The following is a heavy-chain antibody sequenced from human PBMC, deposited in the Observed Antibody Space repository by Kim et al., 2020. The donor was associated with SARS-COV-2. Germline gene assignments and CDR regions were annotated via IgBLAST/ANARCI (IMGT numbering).Heavy chain of an antibody. Sequence: SVKVSCKASGGTFSSYAISWVRQAPGQGLEWMGGIIPIFGTANYAQKFQGRVTITADESTSTAYMELSSLRSEDTAVYYCARDGYYDSSGYYFPFDYWGQGTLVTVSS. D-gene: IGHD3-22*01. CDR1: GGTFSSYA. V-gene: IGHV1-69*13. CDR2: IIPIFGTA. J-gene: IGHJ4*02. CDR3: ARDGYYDSSGYYFPFDY.